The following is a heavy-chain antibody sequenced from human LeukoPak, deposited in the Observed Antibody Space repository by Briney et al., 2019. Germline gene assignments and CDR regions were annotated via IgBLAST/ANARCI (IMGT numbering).Heavy chain of an antibody. J-gene: IGHJ4*02. Sequence: GGSLRLSCAASGFTFSIYAMTWVRQAPGKGLEWVSGITGGGGSTYYTDSVKGRFTISRDNANNSLYLQMNSLRAEDTAVYYCARDRYGDYDFDYWGQGTLVTVSS. D-gene: IGHD4-17*01. CDR1: GFTFSIYA. CDR2: ITGGGGST. CDR3: ARDRYGDYDFDY. V-gene: IGHV3-23*01.